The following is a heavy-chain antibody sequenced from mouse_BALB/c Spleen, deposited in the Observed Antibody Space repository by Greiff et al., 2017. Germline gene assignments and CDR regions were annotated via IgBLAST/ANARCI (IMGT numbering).Heavy chain of an antibody. D-gene: IGHD1-1*01. J-gene: IGHJ1*01. CDR3: ARYSYGSMGYFDV. V-gene: IGHV14-1*02. CDR2: IDPENGNT. CDR1: GFNIKDYY. Sequence: VQLQQSGAELVRPGALVKLSCKASGFNIKDYYMHWVKQRPEQGLEWIGWIDPENGNTIYDPKFQGKASITADTSSNTAYLQLSSLTSEDTAVYYCARYSYGSMGYFDVWGAGTTVTVSS.